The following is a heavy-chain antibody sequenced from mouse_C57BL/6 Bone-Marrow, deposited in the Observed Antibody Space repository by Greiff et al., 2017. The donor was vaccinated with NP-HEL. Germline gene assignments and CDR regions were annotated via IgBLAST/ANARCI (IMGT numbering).Heavy chain of an antibody. CDR1: GFTFSDYG. V-gene: IGHV5-15*04. D-gene: IGHD1-1*01. Sequence: EVKLMESGGGLVQPGGSLKLSCAASGFTFSDYGMAWVRQAPRKGPEWVAFISNLAYSIYYADTVTGRFTISRENAKNTLYLEMSSLRSEDTAMYYCARREDYYGSHYWYFDVWGTGTTVTVSS. CDR2: ISNLAYSI. J-gene: IGHJ1*03. CDR3: ARREDYYGSHYWYFDV.